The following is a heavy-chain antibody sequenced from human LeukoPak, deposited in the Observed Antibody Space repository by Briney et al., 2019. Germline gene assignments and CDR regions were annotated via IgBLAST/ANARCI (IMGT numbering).Heavy chain of an antibody. V-gene: IGHV3-30*18. CDR3: AKDGWAGSGSYLDY. CDR2: ISYDGSNK. J-gene: IGHJ4*02. CDR1: GFTFSSYG. Sequence: GGSLRLSCAASGFTFSSYGMHWVRQAPGKGLEWVAVISYDGSNKYYADSVKGRFTISRDNSKNTLYPQMNSLRAEDTAVYYCAKDGWAGSGSYLDYWGQGTLVTVSS. D-gene: IGHD3-10*01.